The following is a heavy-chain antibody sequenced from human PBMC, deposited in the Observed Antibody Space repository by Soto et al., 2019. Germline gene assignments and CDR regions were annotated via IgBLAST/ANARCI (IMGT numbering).Heavy chain of an antibody. D-gene: IGHD3-10*01. CDR2: SIPIFGTP. V-gene: IGHV1-69*01. Sequence: QVQLVQSGAEVKKPGSSVKVSCKASGGIFSTYAISWLRQAPGQGLEWMGGSIPIFGTPNYAQRFQGRVTITADESTRTAYMELSRLRFEDTAVYYCARDRDDYGSGNYYNRIDFWGQGTLVTVSS. CDR1: GGIFSTYA. J-gene: IGHJ4*02. CDR3: ARDRDDYGSGNYYNRIDF.